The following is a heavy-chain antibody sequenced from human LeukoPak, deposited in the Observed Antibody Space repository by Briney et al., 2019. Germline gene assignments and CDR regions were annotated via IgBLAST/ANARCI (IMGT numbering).Heavy chain of an antibody. Sequence: ASVKVSCKASAYTFTGYYMHWVRQAPGQGLEWMGWINPNSGGTNYAQKFQGRVTMTRDTSISTAYMELSRLRSDDTAVYYCARDLGYCSGGSWQQAVVFDNWGQGTLVTVSS. V-gene: IGHV1-2*02. CDR3: ARDLGYCSGGSWQQAVVFDN. D-gene: IGHD2-15*01. CDR1: AYTFTGYY. J-gene: IGHJ4*02. CDR2: INPNSGGT.